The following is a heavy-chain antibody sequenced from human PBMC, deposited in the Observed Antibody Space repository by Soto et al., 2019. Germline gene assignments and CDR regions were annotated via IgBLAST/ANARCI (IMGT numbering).Heavy chain of an antibody. V-gene: IGHV4-39*01. CDR2: IYYSGST. CDR1: GGAIISSSYY. D-gene: IGHD3-22*01. Sequence: SETLSLTCTVSGGAIISSSYYFFCIRQPPWKGLEWIGSIYYSGSTYYNPPLKSRVTISVDTSKNQFSLKLSSVTAADTAVYYCARLDSSGSFHAFDIWGQGTMVTVSS. CDR3: ARLDSSGSFHAFDI. J-gene: IGHJ3*02.